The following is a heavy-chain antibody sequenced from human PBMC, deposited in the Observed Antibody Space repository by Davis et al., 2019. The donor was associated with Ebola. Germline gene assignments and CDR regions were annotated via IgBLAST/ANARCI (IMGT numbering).Heavy chain of an antibody. D-gene: IGHD3-3*01. CDR3: AHRGWRGLDY. CDR1: GFSLSTGGEG. J-gene: IGHJ4*02. Sequence: SGPTLVKPTQTLTLTCTFSGFSLSTGGEGVGWIRQPPGLALDWLALIYWDDDKRYSPSLKSRLTITKDTSNQVVLTMTNMDPVDTATYYCAHRGWRGLDYWGQGTLVTVSS. CDR2: IYWDDDK. V-gene: IGHV2-5*02.